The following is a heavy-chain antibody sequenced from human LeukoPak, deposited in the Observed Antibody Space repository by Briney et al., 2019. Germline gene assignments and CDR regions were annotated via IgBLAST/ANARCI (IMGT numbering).Heavy chain of an antibody. Sequence: SVKVSCKASGGTFISYAISWVRQAPGQGLEWMGGIIPIFGTANYAQKFQGRVTITADESTSTAYMELSSLRSEDTAVYYCASGQTYYDILTGYYPTLDAFDIWGQGTMVTVSS. CDR3: ASGQTYYDILTGYYPTLDAFDI. CDR1: GGTFISYA. J-gene: IGHJ3*02. CDR2: IIPIFGTA. D-gene: IGHD3-9*01. V-gene: IGHV1-69*13.